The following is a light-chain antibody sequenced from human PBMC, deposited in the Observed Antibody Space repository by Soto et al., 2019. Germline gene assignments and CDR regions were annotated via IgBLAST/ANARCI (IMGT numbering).Light chain of an antibody. CDR1: RTVDGNY. CDR3: QQYNGSPPT. CDR2: GAS. J-gene: IGKJ1*01. Sequence: PGERATLSCRASRTVDGNYLAWYHQKPGQAPRLLIYGASSRATGIPDRFSGSGSGTDFTLTISRLEPEDFAVYYCQQYNGSPPTFGQGTKVDI. V-gene: IGKV3-20*01.